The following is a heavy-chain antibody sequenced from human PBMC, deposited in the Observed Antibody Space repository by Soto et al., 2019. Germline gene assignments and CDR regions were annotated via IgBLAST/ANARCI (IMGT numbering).Heavy chain of an antibody. V-gene: IGHV3-23*01. D-gene: IGHD5-12*01. J-gene: IGHJ4*02. CDR2: ISGSGGST. CDR1: GFTFSSYA. Sequence: EVQLLESGGGLVQPGGSLRLPCAASGFTFSSYAMSWVRQAPGKGLEWVSAISGSGGSTYYADSVKGRFTISRDNSKNTLYLQMNSLRAEDTAVYYCAIQGKGYSGDDAHFDCWGQGTLVTVSS. CDR3: AIQGKGYSGDDAHFDC.